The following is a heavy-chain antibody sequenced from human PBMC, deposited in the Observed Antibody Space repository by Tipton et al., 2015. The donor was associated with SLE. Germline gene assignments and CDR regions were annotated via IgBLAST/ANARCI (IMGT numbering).Heavy chain of an antibody. D-gene: IGHD7-27*01. Sequence: TLSLTCSVSGASVSLGSYYWSWVRQPAGKGLEWIGHIHTSGSTNYNPSLKSRVTISADTSKRQFSLKLGSVTAADTAVYYCASGDELPYYFEYWGQGTLVTVSS. CDR3: ASGDELPYYFEY. V-gene: IGHV4-61*09. CDR1: GASVSLGSYY. CDR2: IHTSGST. J-gene: IGHJ4*02.